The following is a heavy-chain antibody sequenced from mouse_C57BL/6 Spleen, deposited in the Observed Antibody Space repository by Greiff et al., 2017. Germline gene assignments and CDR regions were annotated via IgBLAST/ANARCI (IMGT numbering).Heavy chain of an antibody. CDR1: GFNIKDDY. D-gene: IGHD2-5*01. J-gene: IGHJ3*01. CDR3: TTGDSNYVVAY. Sequence: EVQLQQSGAELVRPGASVKLSCTASGFNIKDDYMHWVKQRPEQGLEWIGWIDPENGDTEYASKFQGKATITADTSSNTAYLQLSSLTSEDTAVYYGTTGDSNYVVAYWGQGTLVTVSA. CDR2: IDPENGDT. V-gene: IGHV14-4*01.